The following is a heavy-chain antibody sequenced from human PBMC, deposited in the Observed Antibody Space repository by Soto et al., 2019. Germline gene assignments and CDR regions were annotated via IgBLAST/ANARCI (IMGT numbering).Heavy chain of an antibody. CDR3: ARDRERFGTFGI. J-gene: IGHJ3*02. CDR1: GFTFSSYS. V-gene: IGHV3-48*01. CDR2: ISSSSSTI. Sequence: GGSLRLSCAASGFTFSSYSMNWVRQAPGKGLEWVSYISSSSSTIYYADSVKGRFTISRGNAKNSLYLQMNSLRAEDTAVYYCARDRERFGTFGIWGQGTMVTVSS. D-gene: IGHD3-3*01.